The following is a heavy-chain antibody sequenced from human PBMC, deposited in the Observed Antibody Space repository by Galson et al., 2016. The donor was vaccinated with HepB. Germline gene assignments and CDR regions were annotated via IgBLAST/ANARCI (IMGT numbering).Heavy chain of an antibody. Sequence: SLRLSCAASGFSVNNNYMTWVRQAPGKGLEWVSVIYGGGTTYFADSVKGRFTMSRDTSKNTLYLKMNSLRAEDTAVYYCASHGGSPSGLLGATEGLDYLGLGTLVTVSS. CDR3: ASHGGSPSGLLGATEGLDY. CDR1: GFSVNNNY. CDR2: IYGGGTT. J-gene: IGHJ4*02. V-gene: IGHV3-53*01. D-gene: IGHD3-16*01.